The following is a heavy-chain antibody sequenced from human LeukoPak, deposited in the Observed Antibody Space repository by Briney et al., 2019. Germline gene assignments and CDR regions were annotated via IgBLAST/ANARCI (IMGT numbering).Heavy chain of an antibody. CDR1: GYMFAGYL. V-gene: IGHV1-18*01. CDR3: ARDRSSGNYYGVDALDI. CDR2: ISPHYGNT. J-gene: IGHJ3*02. D-gene: IGHD1-26*01. Sequence: ASVKVSCKASGYMFAGYLISWVRQAPGQGLEWMGWISPHYGNTNSVKKFQGRLNMTTDTSTTTAYMELRSLRSDDSAVYYCARDRSSGNYYGVDALDIWGQGTILTVSS.